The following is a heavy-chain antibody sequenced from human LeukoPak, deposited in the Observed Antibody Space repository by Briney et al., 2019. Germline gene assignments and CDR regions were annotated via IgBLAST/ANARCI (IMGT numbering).Heavy chain of an antibody. CDR3: ARERNYDILTGYFDY. CDR2: ISSSGSTI. Sequence: QPGGSLRLSCAASGFTFSSYEMNWVRQAPGKGLEWVSYISSSGSTIYYADSVKGRFTISRDNAKNSLYLQMNGLRAEDTAVYYCARERNYDILTGYFDYWGQGTLVTVSS. D-gene: IGHD3-9*01. J-gene: IGHJ4*02. V-gene: IGHV3-48*03. CDR1: GFTFSSYE.